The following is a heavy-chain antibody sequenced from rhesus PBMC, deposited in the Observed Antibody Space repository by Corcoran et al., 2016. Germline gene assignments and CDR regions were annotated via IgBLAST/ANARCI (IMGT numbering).Heavy chain of an antibody. J-gene: IGHJ3*01. V-gene: IGHV4-173*01. CDR1: GGSISSNY. Sequence: QLQLQESGPGLVKPSETLSLTCAVSGGSISSNYWSWIRQPPGKGLEWIGRISGSGGSTDYNPSLKSRVTISTAPSKNQFFLTLRSLTAADTAVYYCARVEYCTGSGCYGAFDFWGQGLRVTVSS. CDR3: ARVEYCTGSGCYGAFDF. D-gene: IGHD2-21*01. CDR2: ISGSGGST.